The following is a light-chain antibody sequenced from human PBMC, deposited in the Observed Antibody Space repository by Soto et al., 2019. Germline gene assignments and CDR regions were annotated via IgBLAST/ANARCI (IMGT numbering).Light chain of an antibody. CDR2: DAS. Sequence: EIVLTQSPATLSLSPGERGTLSCRCSQSVSSYLAWYQQKPGQAPRLLIYDASNRATGIPARFSGSGSGTDFTLTISRLEPEDFAVYYCQLYGTSYRWAFGQGTKVDIK. CDR1: QSVSSY. J-gene: IGKJ1*01. CDR3: QLYGTSYRWA. V-gene: IGKV3-11*01.